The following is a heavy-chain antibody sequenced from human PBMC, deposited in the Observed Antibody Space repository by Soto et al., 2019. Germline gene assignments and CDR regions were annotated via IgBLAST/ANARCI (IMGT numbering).Heavy chain of an antibody. Sequence: QAQLVQSGAEVKKAGASVKVSCKASGYTFTNYDINWVRQATGQGLEWMGWMNPNSGNTGYTQKFQGRVTMTRSTSLTTAYMELSGLRSEDTAVYYCARATSDTTLVDFYYYGMDVWGQGTTVTVSS. CDR3: ARATSDTTLVDFYYYGMDV. D-gene: IGHD5-18*01. CDR1: GYTFTNYD. J-gene: IGHJ6*02. V-gene: IGHV1-8*01. CDR2: MNPNSGNT.